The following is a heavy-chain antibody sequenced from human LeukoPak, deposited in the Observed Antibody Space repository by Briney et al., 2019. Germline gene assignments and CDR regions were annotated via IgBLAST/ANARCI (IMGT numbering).Heavy chain of an antibody. V-gene: IGHV3-74*01. CDR3: VSDLCGGDDQ. J-gene: IGHJ5*02. Sequence: QTGGSLRLYCAASGLTFNSYWMHWVRQAPGNGLVWVSRIDEDGKTIDYADSVKGRFTISRDNAKDTLYLQMSSLRDEDTAVYYCVSDLCGGDDQWGRGTLVTVSS. CDR1: GLTFNSYW. D-gene: IGHD3-3*01. CDR2: IDEDGKTI.